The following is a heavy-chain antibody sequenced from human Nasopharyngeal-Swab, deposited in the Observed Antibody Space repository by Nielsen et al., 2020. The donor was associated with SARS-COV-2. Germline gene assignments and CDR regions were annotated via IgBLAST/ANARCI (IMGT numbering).Heavy chain of an antibody. CDR1: GYTFTSYG. V-gene: IGHV1-18*01. D-gene: IGHD6-19*01. J-gene: IGHJ6*02. Sequence: ASVKVSCKASGYTFTSYGISWVRQAPGQGLEWMGWISAYNGNTNYAQKLQGRVTMTTDTSTSTAYMELRSLRSDDTAVYYCARERGSSGWYYYYYGMDVWGQGTTVTASS. CDR3: ARERGSSGWYYYYYGMDV. CDR2: ISAYNGNT.